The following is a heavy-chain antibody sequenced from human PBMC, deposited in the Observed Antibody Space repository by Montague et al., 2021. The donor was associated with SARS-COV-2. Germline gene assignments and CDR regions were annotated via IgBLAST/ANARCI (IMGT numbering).Heavy chain of an antibody. D-gene: IGHD1-1*01. CDR3: ARGDGLGPYTGYAFDI. CDR1: GDSVSGVSLP. J-gene: IGHJ3*02. CDR2: IYYGYRWFD. V-gene: IGHV6-1*01. Sequence: CAISGDSVSGVSLPWNWLRQSQPSGLQWVCRIYYGYRWFDHYEVSMIGRKRIKPDTSKNQLSLQLDSVTPEDTAVYDCARGDGLGPYTGYAFDIWGQGTLVTVSS.